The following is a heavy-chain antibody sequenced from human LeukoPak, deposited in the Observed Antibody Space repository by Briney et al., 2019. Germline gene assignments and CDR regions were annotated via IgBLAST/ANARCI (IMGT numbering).Heavy chain of an antibody. CDR1: GGSISSYY. J-gene: IGHJ6*02. CDR2: IYYSGST. V-gene: IGHV4-59*01. CDR3: ARDKVGITIFGVVISYGMDV. Sequence: PSETLSLTCTVSGGSISSYYWSWIRQPPGKGLKWIGYIYYSGSTNYNPSLKSRVTISVDTSKNQFSLKLSSVTAADTAVYYCARDKVGITIFGVVISYGMDVWGQGTTVTVSS. D-gene: IGHD3-3*01.